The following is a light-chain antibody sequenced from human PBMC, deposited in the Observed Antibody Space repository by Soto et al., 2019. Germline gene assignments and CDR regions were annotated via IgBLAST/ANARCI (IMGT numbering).Light chain of an antibody. J-gene: IGKJ3*01. CDR1: QNIRGW. CDR2: EAS. V-gene: IGKV1-5*01. Sequence: DIQMTQSPSTLSAFVGDRVTITCRASQNIRGWLAWYQQRPGKAPDLLIFEASRLEGGVPSRFSGSGSGTEFTLTIDSLQPDDFAVYYCQQYNNWPPFTFGPGTKVDIK. CDR3: QQYNNWPPFT.